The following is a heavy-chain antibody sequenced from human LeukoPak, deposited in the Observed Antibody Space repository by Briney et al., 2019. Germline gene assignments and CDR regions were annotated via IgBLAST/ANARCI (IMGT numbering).Heavy chain of an antibody. V-gene: IGHV1-8*01. CDR2: MNPNSGNT. Sequence: ASVKVSCKASGYTFTSYDINWVRQATGQGLEWMGWMNPNSGNTGYAQKFQGRVTMTRDTSTSTVYMELSSLRSEDTAVYYCARDYAGIVGADYYYYMDVWGKGTTVTVSS. CDR3: ARDYAGIVGADYYYYMDV. CDR1: GYTFTSYD. D-gene: IGHD1-26*01. J-gene: IGHJ6*03.